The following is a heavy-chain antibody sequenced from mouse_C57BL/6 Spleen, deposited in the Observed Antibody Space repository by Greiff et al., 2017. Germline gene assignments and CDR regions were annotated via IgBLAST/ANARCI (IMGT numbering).Heavy chain of an antibody. D-gene: IGHD1-1*01. CDR1: GYTFTDYE. Sequence: VQLQQSGAELVRPGASVTLSCKASGYTFTDYEMHWVKQTPVHGLEWIGAIDPETGGTAYNQKFKGKAILTADKSSSTAYMELRSLTSEDSAVYYCTREDHYYGSAVNYLDYWGQGTTLTVSS. J-gene: IGHJ2*01. CDR2: IDPETGGT. V-gene: IGHV1-15*01. CDR3: TREDHYYGSAVNYLDY.